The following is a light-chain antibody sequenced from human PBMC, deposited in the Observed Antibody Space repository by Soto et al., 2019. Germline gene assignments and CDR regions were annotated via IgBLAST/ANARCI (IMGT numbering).Light chain of an antibody. Sequence: QSALTQPRSVSGSPGQSVTISCTGTSSDVGGYEYVSWYQQDQGKAPQLIIYDVNKRPSGVPDRFSGSKSGNTASLTISGXQXDXXTDYYCCSYAGSYTWVFGGGTKLTV. CDR2: DVN. CDR3: CSYAGSYTWV. CDR1: SSDVGGYEY. V-gene: IGLV2-11*01. J-gene: IGLJ3*02.